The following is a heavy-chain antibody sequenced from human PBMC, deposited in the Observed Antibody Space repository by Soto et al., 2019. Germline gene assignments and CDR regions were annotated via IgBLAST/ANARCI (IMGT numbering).Heavy chain of an antibody. D-gene: IGHD2-2*01. Sequence: SGPTLVNPTQTVTLTCTLSGSSLSTRGMCVSWIRQPPGKALEWLARIDWDDDKYYSTSLKTRLTISKDTSKNQVVLTMTNMDPVDTATYYCARIRNGDAPHFDYWGQATPVTVSS. CDR3: ARIRNGDAPHFDY. J-gene: IGHJ4*02. V-gene: IGHV2-70*11. CDR1: GSSLSTRGMC. CDR2: IDWDDDK.